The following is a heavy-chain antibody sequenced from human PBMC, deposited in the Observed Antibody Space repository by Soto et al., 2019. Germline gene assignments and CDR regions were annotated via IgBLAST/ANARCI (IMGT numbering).Heavy chain of an antibody. V-gene: IGHV3-30-3*01. J-gene: IGHJ4*02. CDR2: ISYDGSNK. CDR3: ARSTYYYDSSGAAFDY. Sequence: QVQLVESGGGVVQPGRSLRLSCAASGFTISSYAMHWVRQAPGKGLEWVAVISYDGSNKYYADSVKGRFTISRDNSKNTLYLQMNSLRAEDTAVYYCARSTYYYDSSGAAFDYWGQGTLVTVSS. D-gene: IGHD3-22*01. CDR1: GFTISSYA.